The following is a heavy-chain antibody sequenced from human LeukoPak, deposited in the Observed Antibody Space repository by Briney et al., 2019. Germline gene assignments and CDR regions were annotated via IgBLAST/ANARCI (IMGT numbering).Heavy chain of an antibody. CDR3: ARRINYYDSSGYGYMDV. V-gene: IGHV4-59*01. CDR1: GGSISSYY. CDR2: IYYSGST. D-gene: IGHD3-22*01. Sequence: KSSETLSLTCTVSGGSISSYYWSWIRQPPGKGLEWIGYIYYSGSTNYNPSLKSRVTISVDTSKNQFSLKLSSVTAADTAVYYCARRINYYDSSGYGYMDVWGKGTTVTVSS. J-gene: IGHJ6*03.